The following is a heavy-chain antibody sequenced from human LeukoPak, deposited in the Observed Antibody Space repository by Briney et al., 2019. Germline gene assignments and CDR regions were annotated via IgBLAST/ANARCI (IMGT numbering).Heavy chain of an antibody. CDR2: IKSKADGGRA. Sequence: GGSLRLSCAASGFSFTDAWMSWVRQAPGRGLEWVGRIKSKADGGRAEYAETVKGRFFISRDDAKSTLYVQMNRLRTEDTAVYYCTTEKDLYYYDSSGYFHWGQGSLVTVSS. CDR3: TTEKDLYYYDSSGYFH. D-gene: IGHD3-22*01. CDR1: GFSFTDAW. J-gene: IGHJ4*02. V-gene: IGHV3-15*01.